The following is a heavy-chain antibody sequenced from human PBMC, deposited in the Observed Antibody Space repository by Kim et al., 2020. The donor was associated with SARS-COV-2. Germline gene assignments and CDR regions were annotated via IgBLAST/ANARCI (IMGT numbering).Heavy chain of an antibody. V-gene: IGHV3-48*03. CDR1: GFIFNDYP. CDR3: AKGDSGGWYMTD. D-gene: IGHD6-19*01. J-gene: IGHJ4*02. CDR2: INSAGGNI. Sequence: GGSLRLSCVASGFIFNDYPMNWVRQAPGGGLEWLSYINSAGGNIFYADSVKGRFTISRDNAKNSLYLQMSSLRDEDTALYYCAKGDSGGWYMTDWGQGT.